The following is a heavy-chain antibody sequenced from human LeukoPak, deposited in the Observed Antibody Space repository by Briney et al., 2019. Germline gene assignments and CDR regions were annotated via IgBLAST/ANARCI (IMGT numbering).Heavy chain of an antibody. J-gene: IGHJ5*02. CDR3: ADPPFDP. V-gene: IGHV3-23*01. Sequence: PGGSLRLSCAASGFTFSNYWMSWVRQAPGKGLEWVSTISVTGKESYYADSVKGRFSISRDNSKNTLYLQMNSLRIEDTALYYCADPPFDPWGQGTLVTVSS. CDR1: GFTFSNYW. CDR2: ISVTGKES.